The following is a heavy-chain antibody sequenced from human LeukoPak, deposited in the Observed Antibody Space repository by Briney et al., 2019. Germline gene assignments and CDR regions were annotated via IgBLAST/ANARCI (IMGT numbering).Heavy chain of an antibody. V-gene: IGHV3-23*01. CDR1: GFTFSTYA. D-gene: IGHD2-21*02. CDR2: IGPNGDDI. CDR3: AKYCGGDCFRNFDS. Sequence: PGGSLRLSRAASGFTFSTYAMTWVRQAPGRGLEWVTVIGPNGDDIRYADSVKGRFTISRDNSKNTLYLQMYSLRAEDTAVYYCAKYCGGDCFRNFDSWGQGTLVTVSS. J-gene: IGHJ4*02.